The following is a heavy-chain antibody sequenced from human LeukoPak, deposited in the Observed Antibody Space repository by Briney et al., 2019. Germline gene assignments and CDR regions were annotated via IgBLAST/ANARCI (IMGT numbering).Heavy chain of an antibody. V-gene: IGHV4-39*01. D-gene: IGHD3-10*01. Sequence: SETLSLTCTVSGGSISSSSYYWGWIRQPPGKGLEWIGSIYYSGSTYYNPSLKSRVTISVDTSKNQFSLKLSSVTAADTAVYYCASQSYGSGWNPGKFDYWGQGTLVTVSS. J-gene: IGHJ4*02. CDR2: IYYSGST. CDR1: GGSISSSSYY. CDR3: ASQSYGSGWNPGKFDY.